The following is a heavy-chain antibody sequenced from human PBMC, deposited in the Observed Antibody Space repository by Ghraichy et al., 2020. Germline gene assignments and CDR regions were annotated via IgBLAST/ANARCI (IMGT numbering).Heavy chain of an antibody. V-gene: IGHV3-48*02. CDR1: GFTFSSYS. D-gene: IGHD3-9*01. Sequence: GGSLRLSCAASGFTFSSYSMNWVRQAPGKGLEWVSYISSSSSTIYYADSVKGRFTISRDNAKNSLYLQMNSLRDEDTAVYYCARGAKLRYFDWLHNYWGQGTLVTVSS. J-gene: IGHJ4*02. CDR2: ISSSSSTI. CDR3: ARGAKLRYFDWLHNY.